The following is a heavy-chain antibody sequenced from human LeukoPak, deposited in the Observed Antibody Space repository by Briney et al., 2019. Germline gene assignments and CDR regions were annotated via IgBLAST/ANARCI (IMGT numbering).Heavy chain of an antibody. CDR3: ARQYRSSSNFDY. Sequence: GSLRLSRAASGFTVSSNYMSWVRQAPGKGLEWVSVIYSGGSTYYADSVKGRFTISRDNSKNTLYLQMNSLRAEDTAVYYCARQYRSSSNFDYWGQGTLVTVSS. J-gene: IGHJ4*02. CDR2: IYSGGST. CDR1: GFTVSSNY. V-gene: IGHV3-66*04. D-gene: IGHD6-6*01.